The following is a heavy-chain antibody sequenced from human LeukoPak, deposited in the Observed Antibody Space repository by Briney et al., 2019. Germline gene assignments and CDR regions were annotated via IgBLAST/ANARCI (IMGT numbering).Heavy chain of an antibody. J-gene: IGHJ4*02. D-gene: IGHD1-14*01. Sequence: PSETLSLTCSVSGDSISTDTYYWGWIRQPPGKGLEWIGTTYFSGSTYYSPSLKSRVTISVDTSKNQFSLNLTSVTAADTAVYYCARRIILTDFDYWGRGTLVTVAS. CDR3: ARRIILTDFDY. CDR2: TYFSGST. V-gene: IGHV4-39*01. CDR1: GDSISTDTYY.